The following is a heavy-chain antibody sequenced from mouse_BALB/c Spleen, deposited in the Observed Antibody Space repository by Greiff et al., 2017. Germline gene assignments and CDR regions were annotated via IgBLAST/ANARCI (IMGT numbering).Heavy chain of an antibody. V-gene: IGHV1-69*02. CDR3: TRGTNWDDY. Sequence: QVQLQQPGAELVRPGASVKLSCKASGYTFTSYWINWVKQRPGQGLEWIGNIYPSDSYTNYNQKFKDKATLTVDKSSSTAYMQLSSPTSEDSAVYYCTRGTNWDDYWGQGTILTVSS. CDR2: IYPSDSYT. CDR1: GYTFTSYW. J-gene: IGHJ2*01. D-gene: IGHD4-1*01.